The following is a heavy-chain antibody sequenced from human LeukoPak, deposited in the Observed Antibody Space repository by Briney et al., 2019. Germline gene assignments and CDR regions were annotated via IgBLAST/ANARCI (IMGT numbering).Heavy chain of an antibody. D-gene: IGHD1-26*01. CDR1: GLTFSSYG. CDR2: IRNDGSNK. Sequence: GGSLRLSCAASGLTFSSYGMHWVRQAPGKGLERVAFIRNDGSNKYYADSAKGRFTISRDNSKNTLYLQMNSLRAEDMAVYYCARVSDVGTFDPWGQGTLVTVSS. J-gene: IGHJ5*02. CDR3: ARVSDVGTFDP. V-gene: IGHV3-30*02.